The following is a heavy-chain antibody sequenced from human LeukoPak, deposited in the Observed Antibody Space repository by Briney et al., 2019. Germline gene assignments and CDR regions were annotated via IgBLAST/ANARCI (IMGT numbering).Heavy chain of an antibody. CDR1: GFTVSSNY. CDR3: AGNGAFDI. CDR2: IYSGGTT. Sequence: PGGSLRLSCAASGFTVSSNYMSWVRQAPGKGLEWVSVIYSGGTTYYADSVKGRFTISRDNSKNTLKLQMNRLRGDGTAVYYCAGNGAFDIWGQGTMVTVSS. J-gene: IGHJ3*02. V-gene: IGHV3-66*02.